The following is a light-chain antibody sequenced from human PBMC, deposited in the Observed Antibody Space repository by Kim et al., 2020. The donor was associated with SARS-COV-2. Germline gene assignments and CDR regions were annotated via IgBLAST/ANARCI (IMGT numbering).Light chain of an antibody. CDR3: LQHNTFPIT. Sequence: DIQMTQSPSSLSASVGDRVTITCRASQDIRNDLGWYQQNPGRAPKRLIYGASSLQSGVPSRFSVSGSGTEFTLTISSLQPEDIATYFCLQHNTFPITFGQGTRLEIK. J-gene: IGKJ5*01. V-gene: IGKV1-17*01. CDR2: GAS. CDR1: QDIRND.